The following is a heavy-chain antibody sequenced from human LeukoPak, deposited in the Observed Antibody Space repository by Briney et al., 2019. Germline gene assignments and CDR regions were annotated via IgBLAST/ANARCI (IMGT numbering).Heavy chain of an antibody. D-gene: IGHD2-2*01. CDR3: ARYCITPTCGVSYYGMDV. CDR2: ISGSGAGT. J-gene: IGHJ6*04. CDR1: GFTFSSYA. Sequence: PGASLRLSCAASGFTFSSYAMSWVRQAPGKGLEWVSAISGSGAGTYYADSVKGRFTISRDNSKNTLYLQMNSLRVEDTATYHCARYCITPTCGVSYYGMDVWGKGTTVTVSS. V-gene: IGHV3-23*01.